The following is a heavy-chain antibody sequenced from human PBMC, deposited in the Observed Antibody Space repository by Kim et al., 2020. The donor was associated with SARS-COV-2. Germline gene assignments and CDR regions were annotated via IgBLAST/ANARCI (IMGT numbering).Heavy chain of an antibody. V-gene: IGHV1-18*01. CDR1: GYTFTNYG. Sequence: ASVKVSCKATGYTFTNYGINWVRRAPGQGLQWVAWISAYNGDRDYAETFRDRVTVTQDVSTHTYTNTAFLELKGLRSDDTAVYYCASETPGNYYMDVWGK. CDR3: ASETPGNYYMDV. J-gene: IGHJ6*03. CDR2: ISAYNGDR. D-gene: IGHD3-9*01.